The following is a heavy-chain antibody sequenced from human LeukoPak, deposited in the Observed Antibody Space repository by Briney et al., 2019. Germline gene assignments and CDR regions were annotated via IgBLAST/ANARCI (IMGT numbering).Heavy chain of an antibody. V-gene: IGHV4-59*01. J-gene: IGHJ4*02. CDR3: ASFPGISIAARSGAFDY. D-gene: IGHD6-6*01. Sequence: SETLSLTXTVSGGSISSYYWSWIRQPPGKGLEWIGYIYYSGSTNYNPSLKSRVTISLDTSKNQFSLKLSSVTAADTAVYYCASFPGISIAARSGAFDYWGQGTLVTVSS. CDR1: GGSISSYY. CDR2: IYYSGST.